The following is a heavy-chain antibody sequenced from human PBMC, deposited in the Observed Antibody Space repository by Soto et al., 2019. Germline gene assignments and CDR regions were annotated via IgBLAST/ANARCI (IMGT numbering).Heavy chain of an antibody. V-gene: IGHV3-48*02. J-gene: IGHJ6*02. Sequence: EVQLVESGGGLVQPGGSLRLSCAASGFTFSSYSMNWVRQAPGKGLEWVSYISSSSSTIYYADSVKGRVTISRDNAKNSLYLQMNSLRDEDTAVYYCARVGIFGVVIIRYYYYGMDVWGQGTTVTVSS. CDR2: ISSSSSTI. CDR1: GFTFSSYS. CDR3: ARVGIFGVVIIRYYYYGMDV. D-gene: IGHD3-3*01.